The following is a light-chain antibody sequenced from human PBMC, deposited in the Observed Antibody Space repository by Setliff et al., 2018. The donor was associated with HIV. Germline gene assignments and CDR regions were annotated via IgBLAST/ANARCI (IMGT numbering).Light chain of an antibody. V-gene: IGLV2-11*01. CDR3: CSFAGSYTWV. J-gene: IGLJ3*02. Sequence: QSALTQPRSVSGSPGQSVTISSTGTSSDVGGYNFVSWYQHHPGKAPKLMISDVSKRPSGVPDRFSGSKSGNTASLTISGLQAEDEADYYCCSFAGSYTWVFGGGTKVTVL. CDR2: DVS. CDR1: SSDVGGYNF.